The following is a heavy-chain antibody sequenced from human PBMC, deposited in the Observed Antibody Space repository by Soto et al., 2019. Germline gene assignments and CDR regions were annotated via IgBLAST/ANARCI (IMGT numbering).Heavy chain of an antibody. D-gene: IGHD6-13*01. Sequence: GGSLRLSCAASGFTFSSYAMHWVRQAPGKGLEWVAVISYDGSNKYYADSVKGRFTISRDNSKNTLYLQMNSLRAEDTAVYYCASPNGGGQLEDGSPLYYYYGMDVWGQGTTVTVS. CDR2: ISYDGSNK. V-gene: IGHV3-30-3*01. CDR1: GFTFSSYA. J-gene: IGHJ6*02. CDR3: ASPNGGGQLEDGSPLYYYYGMDV.